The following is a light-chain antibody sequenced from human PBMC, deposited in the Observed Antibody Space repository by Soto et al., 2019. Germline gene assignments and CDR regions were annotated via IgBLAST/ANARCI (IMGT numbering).Light chain of an antibody. CDR1: QSVRNN. CDR3: QQYGSSGT. Sequence: EVVMTQSPGAVSVSPGERATLSCRASQSVRNNLAWYQQKPGQAPRLLIYGASNRATGIPDRFSGSGSGTDFTLTISRLEPEDFAVYYCQQYGSSGTFGQGTKVDIK. CDR2: GAS. V-gene: IGKV3-20*01. J-gene: IGKJ1*01.